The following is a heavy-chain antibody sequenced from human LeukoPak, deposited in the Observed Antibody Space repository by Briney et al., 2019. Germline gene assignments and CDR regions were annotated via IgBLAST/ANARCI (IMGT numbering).Heavy chain of an antibody. CDR3: VRDPRTFGELLAYYFDY. CDR1: GYTFTGYY. D-gene: IGHD3-10*01. Sequence: ASVKVSCKASGYTFTGYYMHWVRQAPGQGLEWMGRINPNSGGTNYAQKFQGRVTMTRDASISTAFMELSRLRSDDTAVYYCVRDPRTFGELLAYYFDYWGQGTLVTVSS. J-gene: IGHJ4*02. CDR2: INPNSGGT. V-gene: IGHV1-2*06.